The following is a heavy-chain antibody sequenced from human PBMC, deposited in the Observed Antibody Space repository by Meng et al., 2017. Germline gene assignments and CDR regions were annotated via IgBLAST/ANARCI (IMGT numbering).Heavy chain of an antibody. CDR2: ISSSSSYI. CDR1: GFTFSSYS. CDR3: ARAAEIATIDYYYYGMDV. Sequence: GESLKISCAASGFTFSSYSMNWVRQAPGKGLEWVSSISSSSSYIYYADSVKGRFTISRDNAKNSLYLQMNSLRAENTAVYYCARAAEIATIDYYYYGMDVWGQGTTVTVSS. V-gene: IGHV3-21*01. J-gene: IGHJ6*02. D-gene: IGHD5-24*01.